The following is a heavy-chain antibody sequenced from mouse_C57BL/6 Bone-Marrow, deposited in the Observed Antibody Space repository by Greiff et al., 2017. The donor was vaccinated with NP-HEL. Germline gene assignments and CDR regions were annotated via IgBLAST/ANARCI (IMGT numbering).Heavy chain of an antibody. CDR3: ARPKIYYYGRSTAGFAY. V-gene: IGHV5-6*02. Sequence: EVKLVESGGDLVKPGGSLKLSCAASGFTFSSYGMSWVRQTPDKRLEWVATISSGGSYTYYPDSVKGRFTISRDNAKNTLYLQMSSLKSEDTAMYYLARPKIYYYGRSTAGFAYWGQGTLVTVSA. CDR2: ISSGGSYT. D-gene: IGHD1-1*01. CDR1: GFTFSSYG. J-gene: IGHJ3*01.